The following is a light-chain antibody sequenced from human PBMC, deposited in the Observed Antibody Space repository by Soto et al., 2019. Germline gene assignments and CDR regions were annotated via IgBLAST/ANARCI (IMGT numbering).Light chain of an antibody. V-gene: IGKV3-20*01. J-gene: IGKJ4*01. Sequence: EIVLTQSPGTLSLSPGERATLSCRASQNVARNYLAWYQQRPGQSPRLLIYDASTRATGIPDRFSGSGSGTDFTLTISRLEPEDFALYFCQHYARSPLAFGGGTKLDI. CDR2: DAS. CDR3: QHYARSPLA. CDR1: QNVARNY.